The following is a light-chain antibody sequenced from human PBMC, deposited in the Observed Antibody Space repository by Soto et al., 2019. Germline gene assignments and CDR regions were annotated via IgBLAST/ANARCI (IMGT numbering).Light chain of an antibody. CDR2: GAS. CDR3: QQYNNWWT. Sequence: EIVMTQSPVTLSVSPGERATLSCWAGQSVSSNLAWYQQKPGQAPRLLIYGASTRATGIPARFTGSGSGTDFTLTISSLQFDDSAVYYCQQYNNWWTFGQGTKVEIK. V-gene: IGKV3-15*01. CDR1: QSVSSN. J-gene: IGKJ1*01.